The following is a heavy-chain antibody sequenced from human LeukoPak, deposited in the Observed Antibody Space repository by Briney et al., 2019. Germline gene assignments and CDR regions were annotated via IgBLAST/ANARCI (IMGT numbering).Heavy chain of an antibody. CDR1: GFTFSSYE. Sequence: GGSLRLSCAASGFTFSSYEMNWVRQAPGKGLEWVSYISSSGSTIYYADSVKGRFTISRDNAKNSLYLQMNSLRAEDTAVYCCARDATTVVTPFDYWGQGTLVTVSS. CDR3: ARDATTVVTPFDY. J-gene: IGHJ4*02. CDR2: ISSSGSTI. V-gene: IGHV3-48*03. D-gene: IGHD4-23*01.